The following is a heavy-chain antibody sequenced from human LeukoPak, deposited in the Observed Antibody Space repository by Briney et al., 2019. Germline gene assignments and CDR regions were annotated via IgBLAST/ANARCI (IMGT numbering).Heavy chain of an antibody. V-gene: IGHV1-46*01. CDR2: INPSGGST. Sequence: VKVSCKASGYTFTSYYMHWVRQAPGQGLEWMGIINPSGGSTSYAQKFQGRVTMTRDTSTSTVYMELSSLRSEDTAVYYCARAGMGLMVCNSGRGYMDVWGKGTTVTVSS. D-gene: IGHD2-8*01. CDR1: GYTFTSYY. CDR3: ARAGMGLMVCNSGRGYMDV. J-gene: IGHJ6*03.